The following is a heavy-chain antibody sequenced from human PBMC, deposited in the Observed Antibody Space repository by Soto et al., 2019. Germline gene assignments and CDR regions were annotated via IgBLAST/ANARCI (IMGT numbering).Heavy chain of an antibody. D-gene: IGHD1-26*01. Sequence: GGSLRLSCAASGFIFNTYGMHWVRQAPGKGLEWVAVIYYDGRNKYYADSVKGRFTISRDNSKNTLNLQMNSLRVEDTAVYYCARDLGELWPSVGGYWGQGTLVTVSS. CDR2: IYYDGRNK. CDR1: GFIFNTYG. CDR3: ARDLGELWPSVGGY. J-gene: IGHJ4*02. V-gene: IGHV3-33*01.